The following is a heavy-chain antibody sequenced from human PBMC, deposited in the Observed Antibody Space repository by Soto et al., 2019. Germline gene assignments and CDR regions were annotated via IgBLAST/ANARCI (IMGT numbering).Heavy chain of an antibody. CDR2: ISGYNGNT. J-gene: IGHJ4*01. D-gene: IGHD2-21*01. CDR1: GYTFNTYA. Sequence: ASVKVSCKASGYTFNTYAITWVRQAPGQGLERMGWISGYNGNTNYAQTLQGRGTMTTDTSTSTAYLELRSLRSDDTAVYYCARTVEYDSIPYYYADFWGQGTLVTVSS. V-gene: IGHV1-18*01. CDR3: ARTVEYDSIPYYYADF.